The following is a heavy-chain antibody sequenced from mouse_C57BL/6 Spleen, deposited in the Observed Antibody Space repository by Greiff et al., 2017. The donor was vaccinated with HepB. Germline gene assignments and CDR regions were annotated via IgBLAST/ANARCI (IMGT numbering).Heavy chain of an antibody. CDR3: ARGKGWLLRDAMDY. Sequence: EVQLQQSGPELVKPGASVKMSCKASGYTFTDYNMHWVKQSHGKSLEWIGYINPNNGGTSYNQKFKGKATSTVNKSSSTAYMELRSLTSEDSAVYYCARGKGWLLRDAMDYWGQGTSVTVSS. CDR1: GYTFTDYN. CDR2: INPNNGGT. D-gene: IGHD2-3*01. V-gene: IGHV1-22*01. J-gene: IGHJ4*01.